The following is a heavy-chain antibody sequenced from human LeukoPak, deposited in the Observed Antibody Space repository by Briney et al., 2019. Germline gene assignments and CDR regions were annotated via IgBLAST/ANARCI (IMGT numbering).Heavy chain of an antibody. Sequence: GGSLRLSCAASGFTFNSYWMWWVRQTSGKGLEWVANINPYGSDTYYADSVKGRFTISRDNAENSLYLQMNSLRAEDTAVYYCTRVRVVVPSAFDYCDFWGQGTPVTVSS. CDR2: INPYGSDT. CDR3: TRVRVVVPSAFDYCDF. D-gene: IGHD2-2*01. V-gene: IGHV3-7*01. J-gene: IGHJ4*02. CDR1: GFTFNSYW.